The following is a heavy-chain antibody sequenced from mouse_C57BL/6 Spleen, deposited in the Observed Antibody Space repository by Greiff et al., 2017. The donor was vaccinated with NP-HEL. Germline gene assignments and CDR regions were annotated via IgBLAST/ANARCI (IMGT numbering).Heavy chain of an antibody. V-gene: IGHV1-50*01. CDR3: ARGGGLRAWFAY. D-gene: IGHD2-4*01. CDR1: GYTFTSYW. J-gene: IGHJ3*01. Sequence: QVQLQQSGAELVKPGASVKLSCKASGYTFTSYWMQWVKQRPGQGLEWIGEIDPSDSYTNYNQKFKGKATLTVDTSSSPAYMQLSSLTSEDSAVYYCARGGGLRAWFAYWGQGTLVTVSA. CDR2: IDPSDSYT.